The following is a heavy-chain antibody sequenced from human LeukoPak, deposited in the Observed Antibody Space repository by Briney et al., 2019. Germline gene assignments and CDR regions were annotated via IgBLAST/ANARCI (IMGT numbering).Heavy chain of an antibody. D-gene: IGHD3-10*01. CDR2: IYTSGST. CDR1: GGSISDYY. Sequence: SETLSLTCTVSGGSISDYYWTWIRQPPGKGLEWIGRIYTSGSTNYKPSLKSRVTISVDTSKNQFSLKLSSVTAADTAVYYCARGGYYGSGNDFRFDPWGQGTLVTVSS. CDR3: ARGGYYGSGNDFRFDP. V-gene: IGHV4-4*07. J-gene: IGHJ5*02.